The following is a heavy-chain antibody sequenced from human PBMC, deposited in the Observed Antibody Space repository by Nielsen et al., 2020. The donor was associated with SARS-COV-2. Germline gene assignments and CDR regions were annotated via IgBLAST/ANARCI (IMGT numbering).Heavy chain of an antibody. CDR2: ISYDGSNK. CDR3: ASVVDY. D-gene: IGHD2-21*01. J-gene: IGHJ4*02. CDR1: GFTFSSYA. V-gene: IGHV3-30-3*01. Sequence: GESLKISCAASGFTFSSYAMHWVRQAPGKGLEWVAVISYDGSNKYYADSMKGRFTISRDNSKNTLYLQMNSLRAEDTAVYYCASVVDYWGQGTLVTVSS.